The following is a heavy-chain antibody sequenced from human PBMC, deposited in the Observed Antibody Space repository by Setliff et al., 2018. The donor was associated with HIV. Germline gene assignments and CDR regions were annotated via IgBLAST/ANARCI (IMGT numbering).Heavy chain of an antibody. D-gene: IGHD6-13*01. V-gene: IGHV1-69*05. CDR3: ARGRGSSSRLQGWYDFDY. J-gene: IGHJ4*03. Sequence: SVKVSCKASGGTFSSYAISWVRQAPGQGLEWMGGIIPIFGTANYAQKFQGRVTITTDESTSTAYMELSSLRSEDTAVYYCARGRGSSSRLQGWYDFDYWGKGTTVTVSS. CDR1: GGTFSSYA. CDR2: IIPIFGTA.